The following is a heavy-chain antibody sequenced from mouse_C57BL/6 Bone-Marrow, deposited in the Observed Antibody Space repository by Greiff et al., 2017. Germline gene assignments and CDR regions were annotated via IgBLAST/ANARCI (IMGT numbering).Heavy chain of an antibody. CDR2: IYPRSGTT. D-gene: IGHD2-5*01. Sequence: VQLQQSGAELARPGASVKLSCKASGYTFTSYGISWVKQRTGQGLEWIGEIYPRSGTTYYNEKFKGKATLTADKYSSTAYMELRSLTSEDSAVYVCARSGSYYSNYLAWFAYWGQGTLVTVSA. J-gene: IGHJ3*01. CDR3: ARSGSYYSNYLAWFAY. CDR1: GYTFTSYG. V-gene: IGHV1-81*01.